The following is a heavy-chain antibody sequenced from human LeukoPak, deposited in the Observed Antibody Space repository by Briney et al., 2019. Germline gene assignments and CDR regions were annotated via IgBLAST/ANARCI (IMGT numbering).Heavy chain of an antibody. Sequence: NPSETLSLTCTVSGGSISSSSYYWGWIRQPPGKGLEWIGSIYYSGSTYYNPSLKSRVTISVDTSKNQFSLKLSSVTAADTAVYYCARADFLEWYFDYWGQGTLVTVSS. V-gene: IGHV4-39*07. CDR2: IYYSGST. D-gene: IGHD3-3*01. CDR1: GGSISSSSYY. CDR3: ARADFLEWYFDY. J-gene: IGHJ4*02.